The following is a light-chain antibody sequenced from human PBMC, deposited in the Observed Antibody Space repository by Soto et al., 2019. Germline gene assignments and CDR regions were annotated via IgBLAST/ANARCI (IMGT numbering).Light chain of an antibody. CDR2: DTS. CDR3: QQYNIWRSIT. J-gene: IGKJ5*01. Sequence: IVVTQSPATLAVSPGERATLSCRVNQSVRNKVAWYQHKPGQTPRVIIYDTSTRAAGIPARFSGSGYGTYFTLTISSLQSEDFAVYYCQQYNIWRSITFGQGTRLEI. CDR1: QSVRNK. V-gene: IGKV3-15*01.